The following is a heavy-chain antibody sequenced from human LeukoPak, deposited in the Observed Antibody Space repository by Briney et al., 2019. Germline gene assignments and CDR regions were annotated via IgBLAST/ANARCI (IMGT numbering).Heavy chain of an antibody. CDR3: VRGKYDSGGYYSTSYWYFDL. CDR1: GYSISSGYY. J-gene: IGHJ2*01. Sequence: SETLSLTCTVSGYSISSGYYWGWIRQSPGKGLEWIGSIYHSGSTYYNPSLKSRVSISVDTSRNQFSLNLKYVTSADTAVYYCVRGKYDSGGYYSTSYWYFDLWGRGTLVTVSS. V-gene: IGHV4-38-2*02. CDR2: IYHSGST. D-gene: IGHD3-22*01.